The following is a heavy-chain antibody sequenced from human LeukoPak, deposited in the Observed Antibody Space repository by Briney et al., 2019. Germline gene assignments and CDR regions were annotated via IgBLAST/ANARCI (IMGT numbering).Heavy chain of an antibody. J-gene: IGHJ4*02. CDR3: AQIRPITMVRGPRSDY. Sequence: SGPALVKPTQTLTLTCTFSGFSLSTSGMRVSWIRQPPGKALEWLARIDWDDDKYCSTSLKTRLTISKATSKNQVVLTMTNMDPVDTATYYCAQIRPITMVRGPRSDYWGQGTLVTVSS. D-gene: IGHD3-10*01. V-gene: IGHV2-70*04. CDR1: GFSLSTSGMR. CDR2: IDWDDDK.